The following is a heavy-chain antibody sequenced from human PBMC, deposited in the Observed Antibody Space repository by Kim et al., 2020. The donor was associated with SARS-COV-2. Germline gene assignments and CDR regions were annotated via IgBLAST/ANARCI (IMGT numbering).Heavy chain of an antibody. CDR2: IYYSGST. J-gene: IGHJ3*02. CDR3: ASGYSSSWLVHGAFDI. Sequence: SETLSLTCTVSGGSISSGCYYWSWIRQHPGKGLEWIGYIYYSGSTYYNPSLKSRVTISVDTSKNQFSLKLSSVTAADTAVYYCASGYSSSWLVHGAFDIWGQGTMVTVSS. CDR1: GGSISSGCYY. V-gene: IGHV4-31*03. D-gene: IGHD6-13*01.